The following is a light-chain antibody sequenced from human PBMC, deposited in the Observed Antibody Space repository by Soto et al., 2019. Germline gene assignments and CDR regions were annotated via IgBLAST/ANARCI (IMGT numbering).Light chain of an antibody. J-gene: IGKJ4*01. V-gene: IGKV3-20*01. CDR1: QSVSSSY. CDR3: QQYGSSPWLT. Sequence: EIVLTQSPGTLSLSPGERATLSCRASQSVSSSYLAWYQQKPGQAPRLLIYGASSRATGIPDRFSGSGSGTDFTLTISRLEPEDFAVYYCQQYGSSPWLTFGGGTKEEIK. CDR2: GAS.